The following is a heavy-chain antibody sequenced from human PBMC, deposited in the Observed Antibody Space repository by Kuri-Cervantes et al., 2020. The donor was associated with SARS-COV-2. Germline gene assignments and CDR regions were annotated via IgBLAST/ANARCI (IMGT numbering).Heavy chain of an antibody. CDR2: ISGSGGST. CDR1: GFTFSSYA. CDR3: ATTRGYCSSNSC. Sequence: LSLTCAASGFTFSSYAMSWVRQAPGKGLEWVSAISGSGGSTYYADSVKGRFTISRDNSRNTLYLQMNSLRAEDTAVYYCATTRGYCSSNSCWGQGTLVTVSS. V-gene: IGHV3-23*01. D-gene: IGHD2-2*01. J-gene: IGHJ4*02.